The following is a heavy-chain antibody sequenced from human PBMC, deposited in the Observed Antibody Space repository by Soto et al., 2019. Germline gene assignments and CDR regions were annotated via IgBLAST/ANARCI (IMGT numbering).Heavy chain of an antibody. CDR1: GFTFSRYG. CDR3: ARDYGSGWPNNWFDH. CDR2: IRYDGSNK. V-gene: IGHV3-33*01. D-gene: IGHD6-19*01. Sequence: QVQLVGSGGGVVQPGRSLRLSCAASGFTFSRYGMHWVRQAPGKGLEWVAVIRYDGSNKYYADSVKGRFTISRDNSKNTIYLQMNSLRAEDTAVYYCARDYGSGWPNNWFDHWGQGTLVTVSS. J-gene: IGHJ5*02.